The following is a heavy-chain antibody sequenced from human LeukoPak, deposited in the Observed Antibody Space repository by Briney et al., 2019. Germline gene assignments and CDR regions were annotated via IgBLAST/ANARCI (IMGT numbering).Heavy chain of an antibody. CDR2: IIPILGIA. J-gene: IGHJ6*02. V-gene: IGHV1-69*04. CDR3: ARHRHHGDYDPFTGYSTSTGMDV. Sequence: ASVKVSCKASGGTFSSYAISWVRQAPGQGLEWMGRIIPILGIANYAQKFQGRVTITADKSTSTAYMELSSLRSEDTAVYYCARHRHHGDYDPFTGYSTSTGMDVWGQGTTVTASS. D-gene: IGHD3-9*01. CDR1: GGTFSSYA.